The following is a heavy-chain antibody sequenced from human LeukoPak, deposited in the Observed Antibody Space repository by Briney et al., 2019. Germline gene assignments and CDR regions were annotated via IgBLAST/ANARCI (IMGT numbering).Heavy chain of an antibody. J-gene: IGHJ4*02. Sequence: ASVKVSCKASGYRFSNYGITWVRQAPGQGLECMGWINAYNGDTNYAQNFQGRLTMTTDTSTNTAYMELRSLRSDDTAVYYCARVGSPDSENSGWKLFFDYWGQGTLVTDSS. D-gene: IGHD6-19*01. CDR3: ARVGSPDSENSGWKLFFDY. V-gene: IGHV1-18*01. CDR1: GYRFSNYG. CDR2: INAYNGDT.